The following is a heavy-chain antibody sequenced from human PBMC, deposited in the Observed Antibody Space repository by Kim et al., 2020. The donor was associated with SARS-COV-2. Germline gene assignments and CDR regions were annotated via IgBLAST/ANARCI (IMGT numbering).Heavy chain of an antibody. J-gene: IGHJ4*02. CDR1: GFTFSTYG. Sequence: GGSLRLSCAASGFTFSTYGMHWVRQAPGKGLEWVAMIWNDGSNKYYADSMKGRFTISRDNSKNILYLQMTSLRAEDTTVYYCATEYSSSLAFDYWGQGTLITVSS. D-gene: IGHD6-6*01. V-gene: IGHV3-33*01. CDR3: ATEYSSSLAFDY. CDR2: IWNDGSNK.